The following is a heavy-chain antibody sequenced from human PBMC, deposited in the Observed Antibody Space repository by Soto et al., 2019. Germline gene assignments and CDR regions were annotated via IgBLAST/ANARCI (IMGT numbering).Heavy chain of an antibody. Sequence: AASVKVSCKASGYTFTSYGISWVRQAPGEGLEWMGWITTDNSNTNYAQKFQGRVTMTTDTSTRTAYMELRILTSDDTAVYYCARTRGYSYGYADYWGQGTQVTVSS. V-gene: IGHV1-18*01. D-gene: IGHD5-18*01. CDR3: ARTRGYSYGYADY. CDR1: GYTFTSYG. CDR2: ITTDNSNT. J-gene: IGHJ4*02.